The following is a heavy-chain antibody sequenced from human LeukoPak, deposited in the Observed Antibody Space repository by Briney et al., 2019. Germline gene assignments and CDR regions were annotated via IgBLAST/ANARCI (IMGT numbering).Heavy chain of an antibody. V-gene: IGHV3-7*01. D-gene: IGHD7-27*01. CDR2: MKPDGSEK. CDR1: GFTFSNSW. CDR3: ARPRRGD. J-gene: IGHJ4*02. Sequence: GGSLSLFCAASGFTFSNSWMSWVRQAPGKGLEWVANMKPDGSEKYYVDSVKGRFTISRDDAKKSLYLQMNNLRAEDTVVYYCARPRRGDRGEGALVTVSS.